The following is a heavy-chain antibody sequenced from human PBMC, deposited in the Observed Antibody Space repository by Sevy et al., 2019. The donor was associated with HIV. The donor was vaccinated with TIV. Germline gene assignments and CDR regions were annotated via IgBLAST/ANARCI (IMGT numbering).Heavy chain of an antibody. CDR3: AREGYGDNGWLDP. V-gene: IGHV1-18*01. CDR1: GYIFNTFA. Sequence: ASVKVCCKTSGYIFNTFAISWLRQAPGQGPEWMGWISTYNNNIQYAQKFQGRVTMTKDTSTSTAYMEVKSLRSDDTAVYYCAREGYGDNGWLDPWGQGTLVTVSS. J-gene: IGHJ5*02. CDR2: ISTYNNNI. D-gene: IGHD5-18*01.